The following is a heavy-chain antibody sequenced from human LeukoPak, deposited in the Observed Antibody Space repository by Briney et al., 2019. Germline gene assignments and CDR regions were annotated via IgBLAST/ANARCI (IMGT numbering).Heavy chain of an antibody. CDR3: ARGPPRVIERYFDY. J-gene: IGHJ4*02. CDR2: IGTAGDT. D-gene: IGHD2-21*01. CDR1: GLTFSSYD. V-gene: IGHV3-13*01. Sequence: GGSLRLSCAASGLTFSSYDMHWVRQVTGKGLEWVSAIGTAGDTYYPGSVKGRFTISRENAKNSLYLQMNSLRAGDTAVYYCARGPPRVIERYFDYWGQGTLVTVSS.